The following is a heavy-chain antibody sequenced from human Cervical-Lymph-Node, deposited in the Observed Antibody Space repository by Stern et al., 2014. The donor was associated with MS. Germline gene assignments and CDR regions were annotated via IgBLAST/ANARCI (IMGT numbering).Heavy chain of an antibody. Sequence: QLQLQESGPRLVTPSETLSLTCTVSGGSINNNAYYWGWIRQPPGKGLEWIGSVLYGGNTYYTPSLKSRPTVSVNTPKIQFSLKLMFVTAADTAVYYCAKIHRAFANQGHWGQGVLVTVSS. CDR2: VLYGGNT. D-gene: IGHD3-16*01. CDR3: AKIHRAFANQGH. V-gene: IGHV4-39*01. CDR1: GGSINNNAYY. J-gene: IGHJ1*01.